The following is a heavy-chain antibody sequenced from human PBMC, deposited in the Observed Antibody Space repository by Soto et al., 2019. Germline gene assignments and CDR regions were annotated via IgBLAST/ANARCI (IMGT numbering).Heavy chain of an antibody. CDR1: GGSISSYY. V-gene: IGHV4-4*07. CDR3: ARVGGVYYYYGMDV. Sequence: QVQLQESGPGLVKPSETLSLTCTVSGGSISSYYWSWIRQPAGKGLQWIGRIYTSGSTNYNPSLNCRVTMSVDAAKNQLSLKLSSVPAADTAVYYCARVGGVYYYYGMDVWGQGTTVTVSS. D-gene: IGHD3-16*01. J-gene: IGHJ6*02. CDR2: IYTSGST.